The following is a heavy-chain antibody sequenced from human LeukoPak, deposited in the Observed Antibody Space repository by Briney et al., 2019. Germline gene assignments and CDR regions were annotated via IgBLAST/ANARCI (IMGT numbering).Heavy chain of an antibody. J-gene: IGHJ4*01. V-gene: IGHV4-39*07. CDR1: GGSIIRSSYY. CDR2: IYYSGNT. CDR3: AAGGSGSYPGY. D-gene: IGHD3-10*01. Sequence: KASETLSLTCSVSGGSIIRSSYYWGWSRQPPGKGLEWIGSIYYSGNTDYNPSLKSRVTISVDTSKNQFSLKLDSVIAADTAVYYCAAGGSGSYPGYWGQGTLVTVSS.